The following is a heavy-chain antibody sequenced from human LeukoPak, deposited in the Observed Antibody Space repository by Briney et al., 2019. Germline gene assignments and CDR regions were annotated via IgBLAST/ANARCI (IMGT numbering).Heavy chain of an antibody. J-gene: IGHJ3*02. Sequence: PGGSLRLSCAASGFTFSSYSMNWVRQAPGKGLEWVSSISSSSSYIYYADSVKGRFTISRDNAKNSLYLQMNSLRAEDTAVYYCARRSDNWNDAFDIWGQGTMVTVSS. CDR3: ARRSDNWNDAFDI. V-gene: IGHV3-21*01. CDR1: GFTFSSYS. CDR2: ISSSSSYI. D-gene: IGHD1-20*01.